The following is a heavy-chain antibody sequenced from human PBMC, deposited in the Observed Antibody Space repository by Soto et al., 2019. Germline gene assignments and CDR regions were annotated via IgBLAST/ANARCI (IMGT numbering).Heavy chain of an antibody. Sequence: ASVKVSCKASGYTFTSYDINWVRQATGQGLEWMGWMNPNSGNTGYAQKFQGRVTMTRNTSISTAYMELSSLRSEDTAVYYCARGWSTYSSSDMGYWGQGTLVTVSS. D-gene: IGHD6-6*01. CDR2: MNPNSGNT. CDR1: GYTFTSYD. CDR3: ARGWSTYSSSDMGY. V-gene: IGHV1-8*01. J-gene: IGHJ4*02.